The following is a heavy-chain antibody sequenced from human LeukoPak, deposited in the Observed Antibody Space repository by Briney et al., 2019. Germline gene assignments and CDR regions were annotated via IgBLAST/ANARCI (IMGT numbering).Heavy chain of an antibody. CDR2: INPSGDHT. CDR3: ARGPHRRTYDRDNWFDP. D-gene: IGHD3-3*01. CDR1: GYTFTNYY. V-gene: IGHV1-46*01. J-gene: IGHJ5*02. Sequence: WASVKVSCRASGYTFTNYYMYWVRQVPGQGLEWMGIINPSGDHTNYAQKFQGRVTMNRDMSTTTVYMELSSLRSEDTAVYYCARGPHRRTYDRDNWFDPWGQGALVTVSS.